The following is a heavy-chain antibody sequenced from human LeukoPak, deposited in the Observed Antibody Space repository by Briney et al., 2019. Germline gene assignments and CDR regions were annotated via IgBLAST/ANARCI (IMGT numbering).Heavy chain of an antibody. CDR3: ARAPTGAYYYYYYYMDV. V-gene: IGHV4-4*07. CDR2: IYTSGST. CDR1: GGSISSYY. J-gene: IGHJ6*03. Sequence: PSKTLSLTCTVSGGSISSYYWSWIRQPAGKGLEWIGRIYTSGSTNYNPSLKSRVTISVDTSKNQFSLKLSSVTAADTAVYYCARAPTGAYYYYYYYMDVWGKGTTVTISS. D-gene: IGHD4-17*01.